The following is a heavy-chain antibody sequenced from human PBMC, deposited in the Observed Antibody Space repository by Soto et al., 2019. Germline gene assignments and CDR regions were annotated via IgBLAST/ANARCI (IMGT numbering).Heavy chain of an antibody. V-gene: IGHV4-4*07. CDR3: ARDRLESSTYGMDV. Sequence: SETLSLTCSVSGDSILGYYWSWIRQPAGKRLEWIGRVYNSGNVIFNPSLKNRVTMSVDMSKNQFSLRLTSVTAADSAVYYCARDRLESSTYGMDVWGRGPTVTVSS. CDR2: VYNSGNV. CDR1: GDSILGYY. D-gene: IGHD3-16*02. J-gene: IGHJ6*02.